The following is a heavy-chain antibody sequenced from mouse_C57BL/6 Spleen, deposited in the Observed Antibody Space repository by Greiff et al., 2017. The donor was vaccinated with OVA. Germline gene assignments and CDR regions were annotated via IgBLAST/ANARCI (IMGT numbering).Heavy chain of an antibody. CDR3: ARRDDYDGDYAMDY. V-gene: IGHV1-18*01. J-gene: IGHJ4*01. CDR2: INPNNGGT. CDR1: GYTFTDYN. D-gene: IGHD2-4*01. Sequence: EVKLQQSGPELVKPGASVKIPCKASGYTFTDYNMDWVKQSPGKSLEWIGDINPNNGGTIYNQKFKGKATLTVDKSSSTAYMELRSLTSEDTAFYYCARRDDYDGDYAMDYWGQGTSVTVSS.